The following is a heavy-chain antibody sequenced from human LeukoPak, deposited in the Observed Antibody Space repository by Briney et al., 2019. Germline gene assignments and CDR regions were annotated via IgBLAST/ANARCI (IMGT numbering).Heavy chain of an antibody. Sequence: SETLTLTCTVSGGSISNSSYYWGWIRQPPGKGLKWIGSIYYSGSTYYNPSLKSRVTISVDTSKNQFSLKLSSVTAADTAVYYCARVPNDFWSGYLNWFDPWGQGTLVTVSS. D-gene: IGHD3-3*01. CDR2: IYYSGST. V-gene: IGHV4-39*07. CDR3: ARVPNDFWSGYLNWFDP. CDR1: GGSISNSSYY. J-gene: IGHJ5*02.